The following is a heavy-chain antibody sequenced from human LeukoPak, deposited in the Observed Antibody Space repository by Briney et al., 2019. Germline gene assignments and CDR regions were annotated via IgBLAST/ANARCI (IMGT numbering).Heavy chain of an antibody. CDR2: ISYDGSNK. CDR3: AKDGLHSGYGDLDY. Sequence: GGSLRLSCAASGFTCSSYGMHWVRQAPGKGLEWVAVISYDGSNKYYADSVKGRFTISRDNSKNTLYLQMNSLRAEDTAVYYCAKDGLHSGYGDLDYWGQGTLVTVSS. D-gene: IGHD4-17*01. CDR1: GFTCSSYG. J-gene: IGHJ4*02. V-gene: IGHV3-30*18.